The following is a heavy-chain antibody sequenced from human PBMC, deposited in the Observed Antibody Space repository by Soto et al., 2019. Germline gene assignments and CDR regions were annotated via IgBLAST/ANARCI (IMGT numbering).Heavy chain of an antibody. CDR1: GFGFSDYF. V-gene: IGHV3-11*01. D-gene: IGHD2-8*01. CDR3: ARTRFHYGVY. J-gene: IGHJ4*02. Sequence: QVQLVESGGGLVEPGGSLRLSCAISGFGFSDYFMSWIRQAPGKGLEWISEISSSGGATYYSDSLKGRFTISRDNAKDILYLEMNSLRPDDTAVYYCARTRFHYGVYWGQGAPVTVS. CDR2: ISSSGGAT.